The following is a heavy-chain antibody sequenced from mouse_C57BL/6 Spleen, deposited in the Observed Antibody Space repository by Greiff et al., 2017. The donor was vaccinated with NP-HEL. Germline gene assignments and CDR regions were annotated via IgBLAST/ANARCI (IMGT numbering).Heavy chain of an antibody. D-gene: IGHD1-1*01. Sequence: QVQLQQSGAELVKPGASVKLSCTASGYTFTSYWMHWVKQRPGQGLEWIGMIHPNSGSTNYNEKFKSKATLTVDTSSSTAYMQLSSLTSEDSAVYYGARNYGSSSPFDYWGQGTTLTVSS. CDR1: GYTFTSYW. J-gene: IGHJ2*01. CDR2: IHPNSGST. V-gene: IGHV1-64*01. CDR3: ARNYGSSSPFDY.